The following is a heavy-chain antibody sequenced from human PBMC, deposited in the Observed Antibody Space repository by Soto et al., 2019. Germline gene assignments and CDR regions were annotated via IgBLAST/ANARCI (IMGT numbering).Heavy chain of an antibody. CDR2: ISSSGSTI. Sequence: GGSLRLSCAASGFTFSSYEMNWVRQAPGKGLEWVSYISSSGSTIYYADSVKGRFTISRDNAKNSLYLQMNSLRAEDTAVYYCASVYCSGGSCYEGHWFDPWGQGTLVTVSS. CDR1: GFTFSSYE. V-gene: IGHV3-48*03. D-gene: IGHD2-15*01. J-gene: IGHJ5*02. CDR3: ASVYCSGGSCYEGHWFDP.